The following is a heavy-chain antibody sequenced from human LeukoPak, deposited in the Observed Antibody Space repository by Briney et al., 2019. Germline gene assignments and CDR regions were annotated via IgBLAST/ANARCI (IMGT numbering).Heavy chain of an antibody. CDR2: INHSGST. J-gene: IGHJ4*02. CDR3: AYLKLVAAAGSEDY. CDR1: GGSISSGDYY. V-gene: IGHV4-30-4*08. D-gene: IGHD6-13*01. Sequence: QTVSLTCTVSGGSISSGDYYWSWIRQPPGKGLEWIGAINHSGSTNYNPSLKSRVTISVDTSKNQFSLKLSSVTAADTAVYYCAYLKLVAAAGSEDYWGQGTLVTVSS.